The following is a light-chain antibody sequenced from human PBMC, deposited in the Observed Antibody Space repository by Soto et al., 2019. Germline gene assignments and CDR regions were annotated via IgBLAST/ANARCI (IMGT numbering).Light chain of an antibody. J-gene: IGKJ2*01. CDR2: KAS. Sequence: DIQVTQSPATLSASVGDTVSITCRASQSVLTWLAWYQQKPGKAPNLLIYKASRLRDGVPSRFSGSGSGTDFTLTISSLQPDDFASYFCKHYFSYPYAFGQGTKLE. CDR1: QSVLTW. CDR3: KHYFSYPYA. V-gene: IGKV1-5*03.